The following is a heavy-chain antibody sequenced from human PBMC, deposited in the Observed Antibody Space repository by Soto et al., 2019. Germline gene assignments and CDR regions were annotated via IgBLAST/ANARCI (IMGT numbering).Heavy chain of an antibody. J-gene: IGHJ6*02. Sequence: SVKVSCKASGFTFTSSAVQWVRQARGQRLEWIGWIVVGSGNTNYAQKFQERVTITRDMSTSTAYMELSSLRSEDTAVYYCAEVSVAGQEVVGSYYYYGMDVWGQGTRVTVPS. D-gene: IGHD6-19*01. CDR3: AEVSVAGQEVVGSYYYYGMDV. CDR1: GFTFTSSA. CDR2: IVVGSGNT. V-gene: IGHV1-58*01.